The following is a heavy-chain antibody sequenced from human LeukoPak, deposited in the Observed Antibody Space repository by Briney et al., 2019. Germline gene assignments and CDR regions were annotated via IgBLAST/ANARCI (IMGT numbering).Heavy chain of an antibody. CDR1: GFTVSGNY. Sequence: GGSLRLSCAASGFTVSGNYMSWVRQAPGKGLEWVSVIYGGGSTYYADSVKGRFTISRDNSKNTLYLQMNSLRAEDTAVYYCAREGIAAAEEPDAFDIWGQGTMVTVSS. J-gene: IGHJ3*02. V-gene: IGHV3-53*01. CDR3: AREGIAAAEEPDAFDI. D-gene: IGHD6-13*01. CDR2: IYGGGST.